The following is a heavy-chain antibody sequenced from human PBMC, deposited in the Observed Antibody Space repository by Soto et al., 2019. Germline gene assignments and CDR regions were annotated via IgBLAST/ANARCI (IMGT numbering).Heavy chain of an antibody. J-gene: IGHJ3*01. CDR1: GYDFTNYW. Sequence: ESLKISCKASGYDFTNYWIAWVRQTPGRGLEWMGMIYPGDSDIRYNPPFRGRVTISADKSITSAFVQWGSLKASDSAIYYCARFRAPRRQLISMSFHLWGRGTLVTVS. D-gene: IGHD6-13*01. CDR3: ARFRAPRRQLISMSFHL. CDR2: IYPGDSDI. V-gene: IGHV5-51*01.